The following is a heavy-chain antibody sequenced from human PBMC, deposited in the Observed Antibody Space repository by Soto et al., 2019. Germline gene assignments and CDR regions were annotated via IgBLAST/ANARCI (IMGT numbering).Heavy chain of an antibody. J-gene: IGHJ4*02. CDR1: GGSFSGYY. Sequence: SSETLSLTCAVYGGSFSGYYWSWIRQSPGKGLEWIGEINHSGRTNYNPSLKSRVTISEDTSKTQFSLKLRSLTAADTAVYYCARGRKDYDILTGYSPFDYWGQGTLVTVSS. CDR2: INHSGRT. CDR3: ARGRKDYDILTGYSPFDY. V-gene: IGHV4-34*01. D-gene: IGHD3-9*01.